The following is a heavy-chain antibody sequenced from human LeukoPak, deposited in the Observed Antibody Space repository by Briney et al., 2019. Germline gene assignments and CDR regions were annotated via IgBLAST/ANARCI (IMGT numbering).Heavy chain of an antibody. CDR3: ARPVGSYGEMYV. CDR2: INPNSGGT. Sequence: ASVKVSCKASGYTFTGYYMHWVRQAPGQGLEWMGWINPNSGGTNYAQKFHGRVTMTRDTSISTAYMELSGLRSDDTAVYYCARPVGSYGEMYVCGKETTVTVSS. J-gene: IGHJ6*01. V-gene: IGHV1-2*02. CDR1: GYTFTGYY. D-gene: IGHD3-16*01.